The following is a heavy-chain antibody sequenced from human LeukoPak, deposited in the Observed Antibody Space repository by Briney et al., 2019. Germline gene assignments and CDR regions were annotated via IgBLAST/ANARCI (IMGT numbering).Heavy chain of an antibody. CDR3: AKGESGYDSYFDY. CDR2: ISGSGGST. Sequence: GGSLRLSCAASGFTFRNYAMSWVRQAAGKGLEWVSAISGSGGSTYYADSVKGRFTISRDNFKNTLYLQMNSLRAEDTAVYYCAKGESGYDSYFDYWGQGTLVTVSS. D-gene: IGHD5-12*01. V-gene: IGHV3-23*01. CDR1: GFTFRNYA. J-gene: IGHJ4*02.